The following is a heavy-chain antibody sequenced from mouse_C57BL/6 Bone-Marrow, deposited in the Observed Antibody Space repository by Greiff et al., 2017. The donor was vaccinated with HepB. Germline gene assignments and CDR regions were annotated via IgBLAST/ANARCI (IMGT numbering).Heavy chain of an antibody. D-gene: IGHD1-1*01. CDR2: ISSGGDYI. CDR3: TREKPLYYYGSSYAMDY. Sequence: EVKLMESGEGLVKPGGSLKLSCAASGFTFSSYAMSWVRQTPEKRLEWVAYISSGGDYIYYADTVKGRFTISRDNARNTLYLQMSSLKSEDTAMYYCTREKPLYYYGSSYAMDYWGQGTSVTVSS. V-gene: IGHV5-9-1*02. CDR1: GFTFSSYA. J-gene: IGHJ4*01.